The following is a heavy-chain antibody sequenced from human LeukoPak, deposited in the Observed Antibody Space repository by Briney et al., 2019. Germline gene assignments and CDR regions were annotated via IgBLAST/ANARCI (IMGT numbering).Heavy chain of an antibody. CDR1: GYTLTELS. CDR3: ATSRVFYGSGSYRGGDY. Sequence: APVKVSCKVSGYTLTELSMHWVRQAPGKGLEWMGGFDPEDGETIYAQKFQGRVTMTEDTSTDTAYMELSSLRSEDTAVYYCATSRVFYGSGSYRGGDYWGQGTLVTVSS. J-gene: IGHJ4*02. CDR2: FDPEDGET. D-gene: IGHD3-10*01. V-gene: IGHV1-24*01.